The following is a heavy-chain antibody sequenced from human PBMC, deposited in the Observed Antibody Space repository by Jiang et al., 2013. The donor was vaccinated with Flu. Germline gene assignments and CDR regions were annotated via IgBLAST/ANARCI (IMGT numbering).Heavy chain of an antibody. Sequence: GFTFGDYAMSWVRQAPGKGLEWVGFIRSKAYGGTTEYAASVKGRFTISRDDSKSIAYLQMNSLKTEDTAVYYCTTYSGSYRNFDYWGPGNPGHRLL. J-gene: IGHJ4*02. CDR1: GFTFGDYA. D-gene: IGHD1-26*01. CDR3: TTYSGSYRNFDY. CDR2: IRSKAYGGTT. V-gene: IGHV3-49*04.